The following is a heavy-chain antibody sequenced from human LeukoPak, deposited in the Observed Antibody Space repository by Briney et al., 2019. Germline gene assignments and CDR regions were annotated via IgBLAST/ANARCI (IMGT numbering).Heavy chain of an antibody. CDR1: GGSISSYY. Sequence: SETLSLTCTVSGGSISSYYWSWIRQPPGKGLEWIGYIYYSGSTNYNPSLKSRVTISVDTSKNQFSLKLSSVTAADTAVYYCAKGDDSSSSHPYFDYWGQGTLVTVSS. CDR2: IYYSGST. V-gene: IGHV4-59*01. CDR3: AKGDDSSSSHPYFDY. D-gene: IGHD6-6*01. J-gene: IGHJ4*02.